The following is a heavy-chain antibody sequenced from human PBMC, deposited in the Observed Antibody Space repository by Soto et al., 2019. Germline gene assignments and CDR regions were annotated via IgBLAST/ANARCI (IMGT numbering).Heavy chain of an antibody. J-gene: IGHJ4*02. D-gene: IGHD1-1*01. CDR2: IYHSGST. Sequence: SETLSLTCAVSGGSISSGGYSWSWIRQPPGKGLEWIGYIYHSGSTYYNPSLKSRVTISVDRSKNQFSLKLSSVTAADTAVYYCATDLGTTMARHWGQGTLVTVSS. CDR1: GGSISSGGYS. V-gene: IGHV4-30-2*01. CDR3: ATDLGTTMARH.